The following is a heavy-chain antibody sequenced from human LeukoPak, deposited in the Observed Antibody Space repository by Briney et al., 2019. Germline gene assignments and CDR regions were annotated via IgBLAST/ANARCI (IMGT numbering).Heavy chain of an antibody. CDR1: GGSIDSYY. V-gene: IGHV4-59*01. J-gene: IGHJ4*02. Sequence: SETLSLTCTVSGGSIDSYYWSWIRQPPGKGLEWIGYIYYTGSTEYHPSPKSRVTISLDTSKSQFSLKLTSVTAADTAVYYCARVYQSAEYYFDYWGQGNLVSVSS. D-gene: IGHD2-2*01. CDR2: IYYTGST. CDR3: ARVYQSAEYYFDY.